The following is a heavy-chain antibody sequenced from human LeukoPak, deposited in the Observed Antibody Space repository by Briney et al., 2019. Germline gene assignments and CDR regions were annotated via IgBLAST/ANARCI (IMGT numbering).Heavy chain of an antibody. CDR3: ARSDYHGSGSHTVFDAFDI. V-gene: IGHV4-59*02. Sequence: PSETLSLTCTVSGGSVSSYFWGWIRRPPGKGLEWIGYIDDSGNTNYNPSLKSQVSISIDKSKNQFSLKLSSVTAADTAMYYCARSDYHGSGSHTVFDAFDIWGQGTRVTVSS. D-gene: IGHD3-10*01. CDR2: IDDSGNT. CDR1: GGSVSSYF. J-gene: IGHJ3*02.